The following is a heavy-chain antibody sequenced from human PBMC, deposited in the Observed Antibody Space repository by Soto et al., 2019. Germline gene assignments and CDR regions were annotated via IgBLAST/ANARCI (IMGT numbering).Heavy chain of an antibody. D-gene: IGHD4-17*01. CDR2: IKQDGSEK. J-gene: IGHJ4*02. V-gene: IGHV3-7*01. CDR1: GFTFSSYW. CDR3: AASPDYGPQFDF. Sequence: SLRLSCAASGFTFSSYWINWVRQAPGKGLEWVANIKQDGSEKYYVDSVKGRFTISRDSAENSVYLQMHSLRAEDTAVYYCAASPDYGPQFDFWGQGSLVT.